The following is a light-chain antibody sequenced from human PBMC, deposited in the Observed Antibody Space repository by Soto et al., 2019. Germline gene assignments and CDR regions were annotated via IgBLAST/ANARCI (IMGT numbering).Light chain of an antibody. J-gene: IGLJ1*01. Sequence: QPVLTQPPSVSGAPGQRVTISCTGSSSNIGAGYDVHWYQQLPETAPKLLIYGNSNRPSGVPDRFSGSKSGTSASLAITGLQAEDEADYYCQSYDSRLRGSYVFGPGTKLTVL. CDR2: GNS. V-gene: IGLV1-40*01. CDR1: SSNIGAGYD. CDR3: QSYDSRLRGSYV.